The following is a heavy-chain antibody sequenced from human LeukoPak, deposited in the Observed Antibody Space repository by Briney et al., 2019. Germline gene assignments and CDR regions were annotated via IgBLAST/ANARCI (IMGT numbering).Heavy chain of an antibody. Sequence: PSQTLSLTCTVSGGSISSGDYYWSWIRQPPGKGLEWIGYIYYSGSTYYNPSLKSRVTISVDTSKNQFSLKLSSVAAADTAVYYCAREVVVPAAADYWGQGTLVTVSS. CDR1: GGSISSGDYY. J-gene: IGHJ4*02. CDR3: AREVVVPAAADY. CDR2: IYYSGST. D-gene: IGHD2-2*01. V-gene: IGHV4-30-4*08.